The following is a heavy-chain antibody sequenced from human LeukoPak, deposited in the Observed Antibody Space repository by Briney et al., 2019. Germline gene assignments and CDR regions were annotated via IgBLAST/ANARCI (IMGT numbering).Heavy chain of an antibody. CDR3: AKDFTAMVRGGDY. V-gene: IGHV3-9*01. Sequence: GRSLRLSCAASGFTFDDYAMHWVRQAPGKGLEWVSGISWNSGSIGYADSVKGRFTISRDNAKNSLYLQMNSLRAEDTALYYCAKDFTAMVRGGDYWGQGTLVTVSS. CDR2: ISWNSGSI. D-gene: IGHD5-18*01. J-gene: IGHJ4*02. CDR1: GFTFDDYA.